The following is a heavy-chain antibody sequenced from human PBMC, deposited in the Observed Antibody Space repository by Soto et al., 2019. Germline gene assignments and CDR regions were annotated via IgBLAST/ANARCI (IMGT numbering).Heavy chain of an antibody. CDR2: IYSHGDT. CDR3: ARKTDSGGNGGF. CDR1: GFTVSNNY. J-gene: IGHJ4*02. V-gene: IGHV3-53*05. D-gene: IGHD2-15*01. Sequence: EVRLVETGGDLIQPGGSLRLSCAVSGFTVSNNYMYWVRQPPGKGLEWVSLIYSHGDTRYADSVRGRFTVSRDNSKNTLYLQMNSLGSEDTAVYYCARKTDSGGNGGFWGQGTLVTVSS.